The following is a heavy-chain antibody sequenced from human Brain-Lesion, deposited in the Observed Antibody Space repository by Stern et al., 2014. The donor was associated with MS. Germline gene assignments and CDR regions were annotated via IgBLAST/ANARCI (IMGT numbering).Heavy chain of an antibody. V-gene: IGHV4-61*02. J-gene: IGHJ6*02. Sequence: QVQLQESGPGLVKPSQTLSLSCTVSGGSISSGGYYWSWIRQPSGKGLEWIGSIFNRGSTSYNPSLTSRVTISKNTSKNQFSLRLNSMTAADTAVYYCARGRVVPGFQYYATDVWGQGTTVIVSS. D-gene: IGHD2-2*01. CDR2: IFNRGST. CDR3: ARGRVVPGFQYYATDV. CDR1: GGSISSGGYY.